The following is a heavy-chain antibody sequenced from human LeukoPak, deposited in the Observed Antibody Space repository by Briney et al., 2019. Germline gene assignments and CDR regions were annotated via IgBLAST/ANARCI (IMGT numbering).Heavy chain of an antibody. CDR1: GGSVSDYY. CDR2: IYTSGST. V-gene: IGHV4-4*07. J-gene: IGHJ3*02. CDR3: ARVGGSSSPLSAFDI. Sequence: SETLSVTCAVSGGSVSDYYWSWIRQPAGKGLEWIGRIYTSGSTNYKPSLKSRVTISVDKSKNQFSLKLNTVTAADTAVYYCARVGGSSSPLSAFDIWGPGTMVTVSS. D-gene: IGHD2-15*01.